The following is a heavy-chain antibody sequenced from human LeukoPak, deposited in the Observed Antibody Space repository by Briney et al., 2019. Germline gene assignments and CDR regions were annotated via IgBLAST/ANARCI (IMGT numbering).Heavy chain of an antibody. D-gene: IGHD3-22*01. CDR3: ARNAGYSDLNY. J-gene: IGHJ4*02. V-gene: IGHV4-4*02. CDR2: IYRSRAT. Sequence: SETLSLTCTVAGDSFSSNNYWTWVRQPPGKGLEWIGEIYRSRATNYNPSLRSRVTVSLDKSKNQFSLRLNSVTAADTAIYYCARNAGYSDLNYWGQGTLVTVSS. CDR1: GDSFSSNNY.